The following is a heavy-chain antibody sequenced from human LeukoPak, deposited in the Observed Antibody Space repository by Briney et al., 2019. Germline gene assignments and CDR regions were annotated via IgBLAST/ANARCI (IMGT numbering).Heavy chain of an antibody. J-gene: IGHJ5*02. CDR2: ISSDESST. CDR3: ARGTGSWFDP. V-gene: IGHV3-74*01. CDR1: GFTFSSYW. Sequence: GGSLRLSCAASGFTFSSYWMHWVRQAPEKGLVWVSRISSDESSTLYADAVKGRFTISRDNAKNTVCLQMNSLRVEDTAVYFCARGTGSWFDPWGQGTLVTVSS. D-gene: IGHD1-1*01.